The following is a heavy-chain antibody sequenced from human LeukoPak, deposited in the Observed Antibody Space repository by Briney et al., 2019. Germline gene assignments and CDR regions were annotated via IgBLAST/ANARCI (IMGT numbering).Heavy chain of an antibody. Sequence: ASVKVSCKVSGYTLTELSMHWVRQAPGKGLEWMGGFDPEDGETIYAQKFQGRVTMTEDTSTDTAYMELSSLRSEDTAVYYCATRLGLELAFDYWGQGTLVTVPS. D-gene: IGHD1-7*01. CDR1: GYTLTELS. V-gene: IGHV1-24*01. CDR2: FDPEDGET. J-gene: IGHJ4*02. CDR3: ATRLGLELAFDY.